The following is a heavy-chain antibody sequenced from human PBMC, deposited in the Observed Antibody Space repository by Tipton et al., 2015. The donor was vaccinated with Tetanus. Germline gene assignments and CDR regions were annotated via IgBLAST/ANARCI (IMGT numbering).Heavy chain of an antibody. CDR2: INYSGNT. D-gene: IGHD2-15*01. Sequence: TLSLTCSVSGASIRSYYWSWIRQPPGKALEFIGYINYSGNTRNNPPLRSRVTTSVDMSKNQFSLRLTSVTAADTAVYYCARVFGQLLRVVVFDYWGQGMVVTVSS. CDR3: ARVFGQLLRVVVFDY. V-gene: IGHV4-59*12. CDR1: GASIRSYY. J-gene: IGHJ4*02.